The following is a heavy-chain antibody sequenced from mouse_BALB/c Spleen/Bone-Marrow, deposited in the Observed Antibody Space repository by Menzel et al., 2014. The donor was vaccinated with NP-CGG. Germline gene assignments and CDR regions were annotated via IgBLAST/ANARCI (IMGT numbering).Heavy chain of an antibody. D-gene: IGHD2-4*01. Sequence: DVMLVESGGGLVKPGGSLKLSCAASGFTFSSYAMSWVRQTPEKRLEWVASISSGGSTYYPDSVKGRFTISRDNARNILYLQMSSLRSEDTAMYYCARGGGYDYGSWFAYWSQGTLVTVSA. CDR3: ARGGGYDYGSWFAY. CDR1: GFTFSSYA. V-gene: IGHV5-6-5*01. CDR2: ISSGGST. J-gene: IGHJ3*01.